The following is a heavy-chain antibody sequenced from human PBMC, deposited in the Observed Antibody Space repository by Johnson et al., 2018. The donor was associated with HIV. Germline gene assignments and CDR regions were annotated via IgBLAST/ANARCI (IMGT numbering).Heavy chain of an antibody. CDR3: AKDRGAARAFDAFDI. Sequence: VQLVESGGGLIQPGGSLRLSCAASGFIVSYNYMSGVRQAPGKGLEWVSLIYSGGSTYYADSVEGRFTISRDNSRDTLSLQMNSLRVEDTALYYCAKDRGAARAFDAFDIWGQGTMVTVSS. CDR1: GFIVSYNY. J-gene: IGHJ3*02. D-gene: IGHD6-6*01. V-gene: IGHV3-66*03. CDR2: IYSGGST.